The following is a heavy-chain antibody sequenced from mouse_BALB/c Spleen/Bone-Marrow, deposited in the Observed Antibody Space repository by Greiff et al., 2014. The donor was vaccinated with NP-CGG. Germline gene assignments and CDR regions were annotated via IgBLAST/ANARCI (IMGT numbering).Heavy chain of an antibody. Sequence: QVQLKDSGPGLVAPSQSLSITCTVSGFSFTNYGVHWVRQPPGKGLEWLGVIWADGSTNYNSALMSRLSISKDNSKSQVFFKMNRLQTDDTAMYYCARITTATGAMDDWGQGTSVTVSS. V-gene: IGHV2-9*02. D-gene: IGHD1-2*01. CDR3: ARITTATGAMDD. CDR1: GFSFTNYG. CDR2: IWADGST. J-gene: IGHJ4*01.